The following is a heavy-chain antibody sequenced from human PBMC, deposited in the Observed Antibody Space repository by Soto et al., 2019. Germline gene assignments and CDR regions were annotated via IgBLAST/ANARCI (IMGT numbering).Heavy chain of an antibody. CDR2: ISGSGGST. J-gene: IGHJ4*02. D-gene: IGHD2-15*01. CDR1: GFTFSSYA. Sequence: EVQLLEAGGGLVQPGGSLRLSCAASGFTFSSYAMSWVRQAPGKGLESVSAISGSGGSTYYADSVKGRFTISRDNSKNTLYLQMNSLRAEDTAVYYCAKVSRVVVVADHFDYWGQGTLVTVSS. CDR3: AKVSRVVVVADHFDY. V-gene: IGHV3-23*01.